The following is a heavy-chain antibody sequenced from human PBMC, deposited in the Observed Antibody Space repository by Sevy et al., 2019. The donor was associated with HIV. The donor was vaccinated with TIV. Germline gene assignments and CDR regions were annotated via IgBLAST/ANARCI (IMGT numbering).Heavy chain of an antibody. CDR2: IYYSGST. J-gene: IGHJ6*02. D-gene: IGHD3-3*01. CDR3: ARDSVLTIFGVVRDYYGMDV. Sequence: SETLSLTCTVSGGSISSGGYYWSWIRQHPGKGLDWIGYIYYSGSTYYNPSLKSRVTISVDTSKNQFSLKLSSVTAADTAVYYCARDSVLTIFGVVRDYYGMDVWGQGTTVTVSS. V-gene: IGHV4-31*03. CDR1: GGSISSGGYY.